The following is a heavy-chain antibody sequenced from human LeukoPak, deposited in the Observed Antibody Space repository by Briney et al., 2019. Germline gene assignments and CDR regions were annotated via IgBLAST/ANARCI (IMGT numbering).Heavy chain of an antibody. V-gene: IGHV1-46*01. J-gene: IGHJ6*02. CDR1: GYTFTSYG. CDR3: ARVPIRITIFGVVINDYYYGMDV. CDR2: INPSGGST. D-gene: IGHD3-3*01. Sequence: VASVKVSCKASGYTFTSYGISWVRQAPGQGLEWMGIINPSGGSTSYAQKFQGRVTMTRDTSTSTVYMELSSLRSEDTAVYYCARVPIRITIFGVVINDYYYGMDVWGQGTTVTVSS.